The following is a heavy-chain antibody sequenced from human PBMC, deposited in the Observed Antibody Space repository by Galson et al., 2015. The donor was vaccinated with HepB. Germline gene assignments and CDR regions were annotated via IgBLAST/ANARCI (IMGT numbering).Heavy chain of an antibody. CDR2: ISYDGSNK. CDR3: ASTSGY. CDR1: GFTFSGYA. J-gene: IGHJ4*02. V-gene: IGHV3-30-3*01. Sequence: SLRLSCAASGFTFSGYAMHWVRQAPGKGLEWVAVISYDGSNKYYADSVRGRFTISRDNSKNTLYLQMNSLRAEDTAVYYCASTSGYWGQGTMVTVSS.